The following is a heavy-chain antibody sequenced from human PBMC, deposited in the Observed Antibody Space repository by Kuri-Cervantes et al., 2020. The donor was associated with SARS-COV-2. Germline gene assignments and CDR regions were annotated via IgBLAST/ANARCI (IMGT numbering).Heavy chain of an antibody. CDR1: GFTFSSYA. J-gene: IGHJ4*02. V-gene: IGHV3-23*01. Sequence: GGSLRLSCAASGFTFSSYAMSWVRQAPGKGLEWVSAISGSGGSTYYVDSVKGRFTISRDNSKNTLYLQMNSLRAEDTAVYYCAKDLSISIWPFDYWGQGTLVTVSS. D-gene: IGHD3-9*01. CDR2: ISGSGGST. CDR3: AKDLSISIWPFDY.